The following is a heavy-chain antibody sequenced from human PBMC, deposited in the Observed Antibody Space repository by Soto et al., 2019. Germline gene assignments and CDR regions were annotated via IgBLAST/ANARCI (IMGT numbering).Heavy chain of an antibody. J-gene: IGHJ4*02. V-gene: IGHV1-46*03. CDR1: GYTFTSYY. CDR2: INPSGGST. D-gene: IGHD6-13*01. CDR3: ARAAGTAAGYWIDF. Sequence: ASVKVSCKASGYTFTSYYMHWVRQAPGQGLEWMGIINPSGGSTSYAQKFQGRITTTRDTSTTTVYMELRSLTFEDTAVYYCARAAGTAAGYWIDFWGQGTLVTVSS.